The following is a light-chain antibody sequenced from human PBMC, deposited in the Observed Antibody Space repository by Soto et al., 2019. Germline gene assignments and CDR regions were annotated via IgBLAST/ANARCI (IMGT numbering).Light chain of an antibody. CDR1: QSVSSSY. CDR2: GAS. Sequence: EIVLTQSPGTLSLSPGERATLSCRASQSVSSSYLAWYQQKPGQAPRLLIYGASSRVTGIPDRFSGSGSGTDFSLTISRLEPEDFAVYYCQQYGSSPLTFGHGTKGDIK. V-gene: IGKV3-20*01. J-gene: IGKJ1*01. CDR3: QQYGSSPLT.